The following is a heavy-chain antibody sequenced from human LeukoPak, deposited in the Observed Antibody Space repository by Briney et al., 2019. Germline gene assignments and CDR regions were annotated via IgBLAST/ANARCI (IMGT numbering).Heavy chain of an antibody. V-gene: IGHV4-39*01. CDR3: ARQARIIAARSYYYGMDV. D-gene: IGHD6-6*01. CDR2: IYYSGST. J-gene: IGHJ6*02. CDR1: GGSISSSSYY. Sequence: PSETLSLTCTVSGGSISSSSYYWGWIRQPPGKGLEWIGSIYYSGSTYYNPSLKSRVTISVDTSKNQFSLKLSSVTAADTAVYYCARQARIIAARSYYYGMDVWGQGTTVTVSS.